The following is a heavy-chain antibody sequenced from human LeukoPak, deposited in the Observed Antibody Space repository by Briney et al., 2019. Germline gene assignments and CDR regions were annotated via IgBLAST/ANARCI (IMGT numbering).Heavy chain of an antibody. CDR1: GFTFSSYA. CDR2: ISGSGGST. J-gene: IGHJ4*02. CDR3: AKAPPRDYCSGGSCNHHYFDY. Sequence: GGSLRLSCAASGFTFSSYAMSWVRQAPGKGLEWVSAISGSGGSTYYADSVKGRFTISRDNSKNTLYLQMNSLRAEDTAVYYCAKAPPRDYCSGGSCNHHYFDYWGQGTLVIVSS. D-gene: IGHD2-15*01. V-gene: IGHV3-23*01.